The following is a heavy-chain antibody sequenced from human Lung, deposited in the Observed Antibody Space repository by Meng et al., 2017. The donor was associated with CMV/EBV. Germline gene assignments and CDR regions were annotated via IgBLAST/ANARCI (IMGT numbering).Heavy chain of an antibody. CDR2: ISAYNGNT. D-gene: IGHD1-26*01. CDR3: ARDWVLVTHGGAY. CDR1: GYTFTSYG. Sequence: ASXXVSCKASGYTFTSYGISWVRQAPGQGLEWMGWISAYNGNTNYAQKFQGRVIMTTDTFTSTAYMELRSLSSDDTAVYYCARDWVLVTHGGAYWGQG. J-gene: IGHJ4*02. V-gene: IGHV1-18*01.